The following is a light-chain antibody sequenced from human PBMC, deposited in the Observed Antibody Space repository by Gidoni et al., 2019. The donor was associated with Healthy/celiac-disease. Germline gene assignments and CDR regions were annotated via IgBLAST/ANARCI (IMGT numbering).Light chain of an antibody. CDR1: QSVSSY. CDR2: DAS. CDR3: QQRSNWPGVT. J-gene: IGKJ3*01. V-gene: IGKV3-11*01. Sequence: EIVLTQSPATLSLSPGERATLSCRASQSVSSYLAWYQQKPGQAPMLLIYDASNRATGIPAMFSGSGSGTDFTLTISSLEPEDFAVYYCQQRSNWPGVTFGPGTKVDIK.